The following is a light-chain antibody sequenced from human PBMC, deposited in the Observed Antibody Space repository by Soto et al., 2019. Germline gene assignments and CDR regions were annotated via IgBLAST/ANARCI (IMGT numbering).Light chain of an antibody. V-gene: IGKV3-20*01. CDR3: QQYNNLPPWT. J-gene: IGKJ1*01. CDR1: QSVSSSY. CDR2: GAS. Sequence: EIVLTQSPGTLSLSPGERATLSCRASQSVSSSYLAWYQQKLGQAPRLLSYGASSRATGIPDRFSGSGSGKDFTLTISRLEPEDFAVYYCQQYNNLPPWTFGQWTQVEIK.